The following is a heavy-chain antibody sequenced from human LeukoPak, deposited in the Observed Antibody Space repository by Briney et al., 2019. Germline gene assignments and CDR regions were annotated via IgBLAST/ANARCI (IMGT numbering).Heavy chain of an antibody. CDR2: IRMDVVEK. J-gene: IGHJ4*01. CDR1: GFTFSSYW. V-gene: IGHV3-7*01. CDR3: ARDGAPPGLYFDL. D-gene: IGHD6-13*01. Sequence: GGSLRLSCAVSGFTFSSYWMNWVRQAPGKGLEWVASIRMDVVEKTYVDSVKGRFTISRDNTYNSLYLQMSSLRVEDTAVYFCARDGAPPGLYFDLWGRGTLVTVSS.